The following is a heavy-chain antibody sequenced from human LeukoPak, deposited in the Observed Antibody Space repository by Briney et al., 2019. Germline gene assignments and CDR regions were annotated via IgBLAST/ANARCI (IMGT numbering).Heavy chain of an antibody. V-gene: IGHV3-9*01. D-gene: IGHD3-10*01. CDR3: AKSRFGELLSHFDP. CDR2: ISWNSGSI. CDR1: GFTFDDYA. Sequence: SGGSLRLSCAASGFTFDDYAMHWVRQAPGKGLEWVSVISWNSGSIGYADSVKGRFTISRDNAKNSLYLQMNSLRAEDTALYYCAKSRFGELLSHFDPWGQGTLVTVSS. J-gene: IGHJ5*02.